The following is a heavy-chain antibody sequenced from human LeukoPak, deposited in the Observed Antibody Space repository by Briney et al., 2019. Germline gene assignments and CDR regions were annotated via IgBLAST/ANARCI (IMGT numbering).Heavy chain of an antibody. Sequence: PGRSLRLSCAGAGFTFDDYAIHWVRQAPGKGLEWVSGVNWNGGSVGYADSVKGRFTVSRDNAKNSLFLQMNRLRPEDTALYFCAADIGPHLPPASFALGYWGQGTLVTVS. CDR2: VNWNGGSV. D-gene: IGHD2-2*01. CDR1: GFTFDDYA. V-gene: IGHV3-9*01. J-gene: IGHJ4*02. CDR3: AADIGPHLPPASFALGY.